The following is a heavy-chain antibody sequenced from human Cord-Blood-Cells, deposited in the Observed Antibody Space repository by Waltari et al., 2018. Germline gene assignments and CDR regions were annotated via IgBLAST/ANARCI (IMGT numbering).Heavy chain of an antibody. J-gene: IGHJ3*02. V-gene: IGHV4-31*03. CDR2: IYYSGST. CDR3: ARADRVYDILTGHDAFDI. D-gene: IGHD3-9*01. Sequence: QVQLQESGPGLLKPSQTLSPPCTVPGGSISSGGSYWSWVRQHPGKGLEWIGYIYYSGSTYYNPSLKSRVTISVDTSKNQFSLKLSSVTAADTAVYYCARADRVYDILTGHDAFDIWGQGTMVTVSS. CDR1: GGSISSGGSY.